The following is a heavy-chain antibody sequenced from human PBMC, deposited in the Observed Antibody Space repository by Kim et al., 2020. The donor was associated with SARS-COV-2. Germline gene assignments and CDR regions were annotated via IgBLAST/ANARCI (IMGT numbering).Heavy chain of an antibody. D-gene: IGHD1-26*01. CDR3: ARSRIVGAYMDV. Sequence: YSPSRQCRVTRSVDQSKNQFSLKVSSVTATDTAVYYCARSRIVGAYMDVWGQGTTVTVSS. V-gene: IGHV4-4*02. J-gene: IGHJ6*03.